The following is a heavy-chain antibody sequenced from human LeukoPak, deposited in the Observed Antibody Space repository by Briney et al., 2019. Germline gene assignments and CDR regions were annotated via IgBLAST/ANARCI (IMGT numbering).Heavy chain of an antibody. CDR2: INWNGGST. Sequence: GGSLRLSCAASGFTFDDYGMSWVRQAPGKGLEWVSGINWNGGSTGYADSVKGRFTISRDNAKNSLYLQMNSLRAEDTAVYYCAKDSPYCSSTSCYRSPRFDPWGQGTLVTVSS. D-gene: IGHD2-2*01. CDR1: GFTFDDYG. V-gene: IGHV3-20*04. CDR3: AKDSPYCSSTSCYRSPRFDP. J-gene: IGHJ5*02.